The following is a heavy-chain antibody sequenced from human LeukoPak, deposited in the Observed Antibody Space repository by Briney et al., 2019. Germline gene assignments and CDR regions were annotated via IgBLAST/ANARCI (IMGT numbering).Heavy chain of an antibody. Sequence: GGSLRLSCAASGFTFSSYWMSWVRQAPGKGREWVANIKQDGSEKYYVDSVKGRFTISRDNAKNSLYLQMNSLRAEDTAVYYCARDLGGSFRSAGAFDIWGQGTMVTVSS. V-gene: IGHV3-7*01. D-gene: IGHD1-26*01. CDR2: IKQDGSEK. CDR1: GFTFSSYW. J-gene: IGHJ3*02. CDR3: ARDLGGSFRSAGAFDI.